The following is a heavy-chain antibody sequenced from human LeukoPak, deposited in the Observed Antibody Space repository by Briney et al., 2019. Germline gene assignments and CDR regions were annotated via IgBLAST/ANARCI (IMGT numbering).Heavy chain of an antibody. CDR2: ISAYNGNT. CDR3: ARMKQQLVRWNYYYYMDV. V-gene: IGHV1-18*01. J-gene: IGHJ6*03. D-gene: IGHD6-13*01. Sequence: ASVKVSCKASGYTFTSYGISWVRQAPGQGLEWMGWISAYNGNTNYAQKLQGRVTMTTDTSTSTAYMEVRSLRSEDTAVYYCARMKQQLVRWNYYYYMDVWGKGTTGTVSS. CDR1: GYTFTSYG.